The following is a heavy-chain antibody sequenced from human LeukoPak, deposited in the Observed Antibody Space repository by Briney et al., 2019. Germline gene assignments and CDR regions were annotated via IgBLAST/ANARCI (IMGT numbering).Heavy chain of an antibody. D-gene: IGHD2-21*02. CDR3: ARRCGGDCRHRAFDV. CDR2: VSDSGDGT. J-gene: IGHJ3*01. V-gene: IGHV3-23*01. Sequence: GGSLKLSCAASGFTFSSYAMYWVRQAPGKGLEWVLGVSDSGDGTHYADSVKGRFTISRDDAKSSLSLQMNSLRAEDTAVYFCARRCGGDCRHRAFDVWGPGTMVTVSS. CDR1: GFTFSSYA.